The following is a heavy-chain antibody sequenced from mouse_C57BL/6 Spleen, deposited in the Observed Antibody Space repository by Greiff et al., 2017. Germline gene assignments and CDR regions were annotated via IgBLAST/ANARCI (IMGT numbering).Heavy chain of an antibody. CDR2: IDPNSGGT. CDR3: ARANYGSSYWYFDV. Sequence: KQSCKASGYTFTSYWMHWVKQRPGRGLEWIGRIDPNSGGTKYNEKFKSKATLTVDKPSSTAYMQLSSLTSEDSAVYYCARANYGSSYWYFDVWGTGTTVTVSS. J-gene: IGHJ1*03. V-gene: IGHV1-72*01. CDR1: GYTFTSYW. D-gene: IGHD1-1*01.